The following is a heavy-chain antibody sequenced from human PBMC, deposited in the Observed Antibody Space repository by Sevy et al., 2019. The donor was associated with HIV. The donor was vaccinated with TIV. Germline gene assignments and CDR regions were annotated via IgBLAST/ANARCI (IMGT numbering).Heavy chain of an antibody. V-gene: IGHV4-59*01. D-gene: IGHD1-26*01. CDR2: IYYSGSI. CDR3: ARDNRRATKYYGMDV. Sequence: SETLSLTCTVSGGSISSYYWSWIRQPPGKGLEWIGYIYYSGSINYNRSLKSRVTISVDTSKNQFSLKLSSVTAADTAVYYCARDNRRATKYYGMDVWGQGTTVTVSS. J-gene: IGHJ6*02. CDR1: GGSISSYY.